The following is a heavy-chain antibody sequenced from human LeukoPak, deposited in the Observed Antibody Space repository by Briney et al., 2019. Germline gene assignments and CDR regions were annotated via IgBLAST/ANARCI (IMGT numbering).Heavy chain of an antibody. CDR1: GYTFSSYD. CDR2: MNPNSGDT. V-gene: IGHV1-8*01. Sequence: ASVKVSCKTSGYTFSSYDINWVRQATGQGLEWMGWMNPNSGDTGYAQKFQDRVTMTRNTSKSTAYMELSSLSSEDTAVYYCARDGTRDTIFGVVLFFDPWGQGTLVTVSS. CDR3: ARDGTRDTIFGVVLFFDP. J-gene: IGHJ5*02. D-gene: IGHD3-3*01.